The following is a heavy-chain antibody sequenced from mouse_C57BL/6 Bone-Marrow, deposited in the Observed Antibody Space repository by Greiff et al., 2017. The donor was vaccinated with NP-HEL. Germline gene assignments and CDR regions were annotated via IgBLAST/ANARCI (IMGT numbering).Heavy chain of an antibody. CDR3: ARGGDYYGSSSLFDY. V-gene: IGHV1-64*01. CDR2: IHPNSGST. D-gene: IGHD1-1*01. CDR1: GYTFTSYW. J-gene: IGHJ2*01. Sequence: VQLQQPGAELVKPGASVKLSCKASGYTFTSYWMHWVKQRPGQGLEWIGMIHPNSGSTNYNEKFKSKATLTVDKSSSTAYMQLSSLTSEDSAVYYCARGGDYYGSSSLFDYWGQGTTLTVSS.